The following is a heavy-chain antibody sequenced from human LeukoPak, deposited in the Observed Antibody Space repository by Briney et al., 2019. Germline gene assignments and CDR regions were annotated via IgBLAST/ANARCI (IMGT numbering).Heavy chain of an antibody. CDR3: ARTLVGATSGPDYYFDS. CDR1: RFTFSNYA. Sequence: PGGSLTLSCAASRFTFSNYAMTWVRQAPGKGLEWVSAISGSGGSTYYPDSVRGRFTISRDNSKNTLYLQIDSLRAEDTALYYCARTLVGATSGPDYYFDSWGQGTLVTVSS. CDR2: ISGSGGST. D-gene: IGHD1-26*01. V-gene: IGHV3-23*01. J-gene: IGHJ4*02.